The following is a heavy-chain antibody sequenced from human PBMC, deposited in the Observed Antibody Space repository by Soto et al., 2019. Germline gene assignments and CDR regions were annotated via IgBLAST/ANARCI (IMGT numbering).Heavy chain of an antibody. J-gene: IGHJ2*01. Sequence: VQLVQSGAEVKKPGSSVKVSCKSSGGTFSSYAISWVRQAPGQGLEWMGGIIPIFGTANYAQKFQGRVTITADESTSTAYMELSSLRSEDTAVYYCARETNYGDYVRYFDLWGRGTLVTVSS. CDR1: GGTFSSYA. D-gene: IGHD4-17*01. V-gene: IGHV1-69*12. CDR3: ARETNYGDYVRYFDL. CDR2: IIPIFGTA.